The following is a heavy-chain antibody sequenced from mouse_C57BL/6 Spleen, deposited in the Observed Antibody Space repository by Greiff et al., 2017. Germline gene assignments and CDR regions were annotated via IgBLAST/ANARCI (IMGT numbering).Heavy chain of an antibody. J-gene: IGHJ1*03. CDR1: VYTFTEYT. CDR3: AIHETVGRWRYFEG. D-gene: IGHD1-1*01. V-gene: IGHV1-62-2*01. Sequence: VQLQQSGAELVKPGASVKLSCKASVYTFTEYTIHWVKQRSGQGLEWIGWFYPGRGSIMSNEKFKDKGTLTADKSASTVYRELSRLTSEDSAVYFGAIHETVGRWRYFEGWGTGSTVRVAS. CDR2: FYPGRGSI.